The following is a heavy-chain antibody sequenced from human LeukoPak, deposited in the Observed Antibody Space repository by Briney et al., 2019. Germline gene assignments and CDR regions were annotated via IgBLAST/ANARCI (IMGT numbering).Heavy chain of an antibody. J-gene: IGHJ5*02. CDR3: ARDRVVVVPAARTGWFDP. V-gene: IGHV1-69*04. D-gene: IGHD2-2*01. CDR1: GGTFSSYT. CDR2: IIPILGIA. Sequence: ASVKVSCKASGGTFSSYTISWVRQAPGQGLEWMGRIIPILGIANYAQKFQGRVTITADKSTSTAYMELCSLRSEDTAVYYCARDRVVVVPAARTGWFDPWGQGTLVTVSS.